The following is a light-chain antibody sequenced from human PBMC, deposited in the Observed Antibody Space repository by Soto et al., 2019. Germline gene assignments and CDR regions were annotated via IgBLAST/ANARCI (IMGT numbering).Light chain of an antibody. CDR3: QQYNDRPLT. CDR2: GAS. CDR1: QSVGSR. J-gene: IGKJ4*01. V-gene: IGKV3-15*01. Sequence: IVMTQSPDTLSVSPGERATLSCRASQSVGSRLAWYQQKPGQAPRLLIYGASTRATSIPARFSGSGSGTEFTLTISSLQSEDFAVYYCQQYNDRPLTFGGGARVEI.